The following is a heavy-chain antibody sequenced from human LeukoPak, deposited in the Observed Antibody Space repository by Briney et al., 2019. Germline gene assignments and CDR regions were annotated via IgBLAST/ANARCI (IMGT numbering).Heavy chain of an antibody. CDR3: AREILYYLDY. D-gene: IGHD2-8*01. V-gene: IGHV3-30-3*01. CDR1: GFTFSSYA. CDR2: ISYDGSNK. J-gene: IGHJ4*02. Sequence: PGRSLRLSCAASGFTFSSYAMHWVRQAPGKGLEWVAVISYDGSNKYYADSVKGRFTISRDNSKNTLYLQMNSLRAEDTAVYYCAREILYYLDYWGQGTLVTVSS.